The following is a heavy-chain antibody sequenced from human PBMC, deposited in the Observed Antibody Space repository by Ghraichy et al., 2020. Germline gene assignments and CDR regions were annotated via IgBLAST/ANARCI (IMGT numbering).Heavy chain of an antibody. V-gene: IGHV3-48*02. Sequence: GGSLRLSCTASGFTFSSYSMNWVRQAPGKGLEWVSYISTSSSTVYYADSVKGRFTISRDNAKNSLYLQMNSLRDEDTAVYYCARDQLWLLETDYYYYGMYVWGQGTTVTVSS. CDR3: ARDQLWLLETDYYYYGMYV. D-gene: IGHD3-22*01. J-gene: IGHJ6*02. CDR2: ISTSSSTV. CDR1: GFTFSSYS.